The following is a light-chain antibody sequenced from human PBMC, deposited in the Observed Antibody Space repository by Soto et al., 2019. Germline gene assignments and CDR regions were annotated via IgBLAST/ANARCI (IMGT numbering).Light chain of an antibody. V-gene: IGLV2-14*01. CDR2: DVS. CDR3: SSYTSSSNVV. J-gene: IGLJ2*01. Sequence: QSALTQPASVSGSPGQSITISCTGTSSDVGGYNFVSWYQQHPGTAPKLMIYDVSNRPSGVSNRFSGSKSGNTASLTISGLQPEDEADYYCSSYTSSSNVVFGGGTKLTVL. CDR1: SSDVGGYNF.